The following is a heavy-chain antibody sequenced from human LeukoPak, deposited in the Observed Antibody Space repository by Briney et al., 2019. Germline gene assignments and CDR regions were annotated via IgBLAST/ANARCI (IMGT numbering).Heavy chain of an antibody. D-gene: IGHD5-18*01. Sequence: SETLSLTCTVSGGSISNYDWSWIRQFPGKGLEWTGYIYNSGSTNYNPSLKSRVTISKDTSKNQFSLKLSSVTAADTAVYYCARVGAAMDDFDYWGQGTLVTVS. CDR1: GGSISNYD. CDR3: ARVGAAMDDFDY. J-gene: IGHJ4*02. V-gene: IGHV4-59*01. CDR2: IYNSGST.